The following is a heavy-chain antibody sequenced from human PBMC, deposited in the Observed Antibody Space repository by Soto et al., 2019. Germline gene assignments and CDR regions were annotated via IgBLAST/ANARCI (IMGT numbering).Heavy chain of an antibody. CDR1: GASISSGGHS. CDR3: DRDLGSNSDY. CDR2: SYHSGST. V-gene: IGHV4-30-2*01. D-gene: IGHD4-4*01. Sequence: QLQLQESGSGLVKPSQTLSLTCAVSGASISSGGHSLSGVRQPPGKGLEWVGYSYHSGSTYYNPSLRSRVIISVDRPKNQFSLKLSSVTAADTAVYYCDRDLGSNSDYWGQGTLVTVSS. J-gene: IGHJ4*02.